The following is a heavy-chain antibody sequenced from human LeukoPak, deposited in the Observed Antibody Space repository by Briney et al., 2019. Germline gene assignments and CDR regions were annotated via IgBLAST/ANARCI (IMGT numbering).Heavy chain of an antibody. CDR3: ARVDGSRSGGSCPSGNWFDP. CDR2: IYIFSGST. D-gene: IGHD2-15*01. CDR1: GGSISSGRNY. J-gene: IGHJ5*02. V-gene: IGHV4-61*02. Sequence: PSETLSLTCTVSGGSISSGRNYWTWIRQPAGKGLEWIGRIYIFSGSTNYNPSLKSRVTISVDTSKNQFSLKLTSVTAADTAVYYCARVDGSRSGGSCPSGNWFDPWGQGTLVTVSS.